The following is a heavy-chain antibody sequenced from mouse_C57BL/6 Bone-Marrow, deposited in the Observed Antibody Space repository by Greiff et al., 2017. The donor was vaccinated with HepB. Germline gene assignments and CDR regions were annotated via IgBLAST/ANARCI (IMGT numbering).Heavy chain of an antibody. CDR1: EYEFTSYD. Sequence: EVKLVESGGGLVQPGESLKLSCESYEYEFTSYDMSWVRKTPEKRLELVAAINSDGGSTYYPDTMEGRFITSRDNTKKTLYLQMSSLRSEDTALYYGARALEPGYFDYWGQGTTLTVSS. CDR2: INSDGGST. V-gene: IGHV5-2*01. CDR3: ARALEPGYFDY. J-gene: IGHJ2*01.